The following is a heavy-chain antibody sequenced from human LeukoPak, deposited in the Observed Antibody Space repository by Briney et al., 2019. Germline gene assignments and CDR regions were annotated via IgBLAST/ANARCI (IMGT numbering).Heavy chain of an antibody. CDR3: TRGRDTTGYFVY. D-gene: IGHD3-22*01. J-gene: IGHJ4*02. V-gene: IGHV7-4-1*02. CDR2: IDTNTGDP. CDR1: GYTFTNYT. Sequence: ASVKVSCKASGYTFTNYTINWVRLAPGQGLEWMGWIDTNTGDPTYAQGFAGRFVFSLDTSVTTTYLQISSLRAEDTAVYYCTRGRDTTGYFVYWGQGTLVTVST.